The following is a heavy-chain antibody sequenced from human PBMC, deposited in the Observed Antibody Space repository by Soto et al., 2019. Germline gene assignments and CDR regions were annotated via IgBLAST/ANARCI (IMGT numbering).Heavy chain of an antibody. V-gene: IGHV2-5*02. Sequence: QITLKESGPTLVKPTQTLTLTCTFSGFSLSTSGVGVGWIRQPPGKALEWLALIYWDDDKRYSPSLKSRLTITNDTSKNQVVLTITNMDPVDTATYYCAHTTIITYYYDSSGYPYDAFDIWGQGTMVTVSS. J-gene: IGHJ3*02. D-gene: IGHD3-22*01. CDR1: GFSLSTSGVG. CDR2: IYWDDDK. CDR3: AHTTIITYYYDSSGYPYDAFDI.